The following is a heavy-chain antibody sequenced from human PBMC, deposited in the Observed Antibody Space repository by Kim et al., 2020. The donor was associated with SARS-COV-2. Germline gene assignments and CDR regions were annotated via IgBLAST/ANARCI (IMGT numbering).Heavy chain of an antibody. CDR3: AWPVAENSAVVYM. V-gene: IGHV4-39*01. CDR2: LNYSRNT. Sequence: SETLSLTCTVSGDSISRSSNSWGWIRQPQGKGLECNGSLNYSRNTYYNPSHKSRVTISVDTSKKQFSLKMRSVTAADTAVYYWAWPVAENSAVVYM. CDR1: GDSISRSSNS. D-gene: IGHD6-13*01. J-gene: IGHJ6*03.